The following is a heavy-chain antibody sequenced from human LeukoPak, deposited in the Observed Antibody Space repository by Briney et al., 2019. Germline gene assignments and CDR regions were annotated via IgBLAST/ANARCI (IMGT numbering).Heavy chain of an antibody. J-gene: IGHJ6*03. CDR1: GGSISSSSYY. D-gene: IGHD3-10*01. Sequence: SETLSLTCTVSGGSISSSSYYWGWIRQPPGKGLEWIGSIYYSGSTYYNPSLKSRVTISVDTSKNQFSLKLSSVTAADTAVYYCARDLQVRGSGPFQLDYYYMDVWGKGTTVTISS. CDR3: ARDLQVRGSGPFQLDYYYMDV. V-gene: IGHV4-39*07. CDR2: IYYSGST.